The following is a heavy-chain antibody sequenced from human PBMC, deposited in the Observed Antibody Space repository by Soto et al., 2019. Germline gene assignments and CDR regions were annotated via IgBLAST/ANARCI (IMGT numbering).Heavy chain of an antibody. D-gene: IGHD6-13*01. V-gene: IGHV4-39*01. J-gene: IGHJ4*02. CDR3: ARRRWGLYSSSWYDY. Sequence: QLQLQESGPGLVKPSETLSLTCTVSGGSISSSSYYWGWIRQPPGKGLEWIGSIYYSGSTYYNPSHKSRVTISVDTSKNQFSLKLSSVTAADTAVYYCARRRWGLYSSSWYDYWGQGTLVTVSS. CDR1: GGSISSSSYY. CDR2: IYYSGST.